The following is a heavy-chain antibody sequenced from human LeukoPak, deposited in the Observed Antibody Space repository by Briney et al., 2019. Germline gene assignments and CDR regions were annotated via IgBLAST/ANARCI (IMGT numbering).Heavy chain of an antibody. V-gene: IGHV4-4*07. CDR3: ARRLLWFGANWFDP. CDR1: GGSISSYY. Sequence: SETLSLTCTVSGGSISSYYWSWIRQPAGKGLEWIGRIYTSGSTNYNPSLKSRVTISVDTSKNQFSLKLSSVTAADTAVYYCARRLLWFGANWFDPWGQGTLVTVSS. D-gene: IGHD3-10*01. CDR2: IYTSGST. J-gene: IGHJ5*02.